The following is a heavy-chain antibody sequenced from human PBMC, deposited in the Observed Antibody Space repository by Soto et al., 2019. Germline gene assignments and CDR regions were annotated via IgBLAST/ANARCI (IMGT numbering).Heavy chain of an antibody. J-gene: IGHJ6*02. CDR3: ARDRGSGYGGMDV. V-gene: IGHV3-33*01. CDR2: IWYDGSNK. D-gene: IGHD3-22*01. Sequence: QVQLVESGGGVVQPGRSLRLSCAASGFTFSSYGMHWVRQAPGKGLEWVAVIWYDGSNKYYADSVKGRFTISRDNSKNTLYLQMNSLRAEDTAVYYCARDRGSGYGGMDVWGQGTTVTVSS. CDR1: GFTFSSYG.